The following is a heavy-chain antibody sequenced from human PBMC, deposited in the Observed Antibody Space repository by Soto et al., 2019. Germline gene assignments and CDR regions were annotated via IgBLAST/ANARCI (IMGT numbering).Heavy chain of an antibody. CDR1: GYTFTSYD. J-gene: IGHJ6*02. Sequence: ASVKVSCKASGYTFTSYDINWVRQATGQGLEWMGWMDPNSGNTGYAQKFQGRVTMTRNTSISTAYMELSSLRSEDTAVYYCARLGSGSYDILTGYYTSYHYYGMDVWGQGTTVTVS. V-gene: IGHV1-8*01. D-gene: IGHD3-9*01. CDR2: MDPNSGNT. CDR3: ARLGSGSYDILTGYYTSYHYYGMDV.